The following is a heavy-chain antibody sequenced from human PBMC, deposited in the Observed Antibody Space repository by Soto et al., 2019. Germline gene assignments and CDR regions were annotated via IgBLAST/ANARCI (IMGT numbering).Heavy chain of an antibody. D-gene: IGHD3-22*01. V-gene: IGHV1-69*13. CDR2: IIPIFGTA. CDR3: ARGHSSGYSEGDAFDI. Sequence: SVKVSWKDCGGAFSSYARSWVRQAPGQGLEWMGGIIPIFGTANYAQKFQGRATITADESTSTAYMELSSLRSEDTAVYYCARGHSSGYSEGDAFDIWGQGTMVTVSS. CDR1: GGAFSSYA. J-gene: IGHJ3*02.